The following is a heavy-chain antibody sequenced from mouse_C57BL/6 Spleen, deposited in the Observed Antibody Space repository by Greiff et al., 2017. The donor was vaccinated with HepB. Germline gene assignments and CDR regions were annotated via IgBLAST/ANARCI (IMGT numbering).Heavy chain of an antibody. V-gene: IGHV1-59*01. CDR2: IDPSDSYT. CDR1: GYTFTSYW. Sequence: QVQLQHPGAELVRPGTSVKLSCKASGYTFTSYWMHWVKQRPGQGLEWIGVIDPSDSYTNYNQKFKGKATLTVDTSSSTAYMQLSSLTSEDSAVYYCARSNYGSPDYWGQGTTLTVSS. J-gene: IGHJ2*01. CDR3: ARSNYGSPDY. D-gene: IGHD1-1*01.